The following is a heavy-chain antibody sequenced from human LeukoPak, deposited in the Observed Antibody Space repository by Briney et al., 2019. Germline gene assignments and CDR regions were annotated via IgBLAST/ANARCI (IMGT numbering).Heavy chain of an antibody. D-gene: IGHD3-10*01. CDR3: TVVNYGSGSYPLGY. CDR1: GFTFSHAW. CDR2: IKSKTDGGTT. J-gene: IGHJ4*02. Sequence: KPGGSLRLSCAASGFTFSHAWMSWVRQAPGKGLEWVGRIKSKTDGGTTDYAAPVKGRFTISRDDSRNTLYLQMNSLKTEDTAVYYCTVVNYGSGSYPLGYWGQGTLVTVSS. V-gene: IGHV3-15*01.